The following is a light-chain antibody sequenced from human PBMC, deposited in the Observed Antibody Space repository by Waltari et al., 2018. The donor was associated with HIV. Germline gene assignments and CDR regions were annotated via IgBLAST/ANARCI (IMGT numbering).Light chain of an antibody. V-gene: IGKV3-15*01. Sequence: EIVMTQSPATLSVSPGERATLSCRASQTISSNLAWYQHKPGQSPRLLIYAASTRATGIPARFSASGSGTECTLTISSLQSEDFAVYYCQQYSHWPLMYNFGQGTKLEIK. J-gene: IGKJ2*01. CDR2: AAS. CDR3: QQYSHWPLMYN. CDR1: QTISSN.